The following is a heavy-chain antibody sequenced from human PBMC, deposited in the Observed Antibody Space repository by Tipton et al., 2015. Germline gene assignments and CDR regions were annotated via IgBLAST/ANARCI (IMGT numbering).Heavy chain of an antibody. CDR3: ARDMTGSMGAYDI. CDR2: ISWDSRSL. CDR1: GLTFDGYA. Sequence: SLRLSCAASGLTFDGYAMHWVRQAPGRGLEWVSTISWDSRSLGYADAVRGRFTISRDDAKNSLYLQMNSPRAEDTALYYCARDMTGSMGAYDIWGQGTMVTVSS. D-gene: IGHD1-1*01. J-gene: IGHJ3*02. V-gene: IGHV3-9*01.